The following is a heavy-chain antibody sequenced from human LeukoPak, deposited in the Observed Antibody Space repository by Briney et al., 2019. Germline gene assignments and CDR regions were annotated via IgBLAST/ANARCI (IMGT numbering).Heavy chain of an antibody. V-gene: IGHV4-31*03. J-gene: IGHJ3*02. CDR3: ARDRRPHYYGSGSYPVEDAFDI. Sequence: PSQTLSLTCTVSGGSISSGGYYWTWIRQHPGKGLEWFGYIYYSRSTYYNPSLKSRVTISVDTSKNQFSLKLSSVTAADTAVYYCARDRRPHYYGSGSYPVEDAFDIWGQGTMVTVSS. CDR1: GGSISSGGYY. CDR2: IYYSRST. D-gene: IGHD3-10*01.